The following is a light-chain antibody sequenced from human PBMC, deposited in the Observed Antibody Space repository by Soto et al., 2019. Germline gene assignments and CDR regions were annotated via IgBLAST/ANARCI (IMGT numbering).Light chain of an antibody. CDR2: AAS. Sequence: DIQMTQSPSSLSASVGDRITITCRASQSMSSYLNWYQQKPGKAPKLLIYAASSLQSGVPSRLSGSGSGTDFTLTISSLQPEDFATYYCQQSYSTPLFTFGPGTKVDI. CDR1: QSMSSY. J-gene: IGKJ3*01. V-gene: IGKV1-39*01. CDR3: QQSYSTPLFT.